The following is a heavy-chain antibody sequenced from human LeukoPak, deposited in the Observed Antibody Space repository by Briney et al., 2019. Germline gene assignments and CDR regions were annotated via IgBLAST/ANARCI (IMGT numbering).Heavy chain of an antibody. Sequence: GGSLRLSCAASGFTVSSNYMSWVRQAPGKGLEWVSVISSGGSTYYADPVKGRFTISRDNSKNTLYLQMNSLRAEDTAVYYCARDSTRDGYNLFDYGGQGTLVTVSA. V-gene: IGHV3-53*01. CDR2: ISSGGST. CDR3: ARDSTRDGYNLFDY. D-gene: IGHD5-24*01. CDR1: GFTVSSNY. J-gene: IGHJ4*02.